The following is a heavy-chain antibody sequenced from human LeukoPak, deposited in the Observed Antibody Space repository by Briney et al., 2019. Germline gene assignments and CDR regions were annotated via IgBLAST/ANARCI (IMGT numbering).Heavy chain of an antibody. CDR2: IYYSGST. D-gene: IGHD2-21*01. V-gene: IGHV4-59*01. J-gene: IGHJ2*01. CDR3: ARQVFETAISVRYWYFDL. CDR1: SGSISSYY. Sequence: SETLSLTCTVSSGSISSYYWSWIRQPPGKGLEWIGYIYYSGSTNYNPSLKSRVTISVDTSKNQFSLKLSSVTAADTAVYYCARQVFETAISVRYWYFDLWGRGTLVTVSS.